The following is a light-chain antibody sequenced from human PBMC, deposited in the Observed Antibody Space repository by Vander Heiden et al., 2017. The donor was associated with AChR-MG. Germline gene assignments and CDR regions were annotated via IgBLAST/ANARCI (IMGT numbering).Light chain of an antibody. CDR3: MQGTHLYT. J-gene: IGKJ2*01. CDR1: QSLVHSDGNTY. V-gene: IGKV2-30*02. CDR2: KVS. Sequence: DIVMTQSPLSLPVTLGQPASISCRSSQSLVHSDGNTYLNWFQQRPGQSPRHLIYKVSNRDSGVPDRFSGSGSGTDFTLKISSVEAEDIGVYYCMQGTHLYTFGQGTKLEIK.